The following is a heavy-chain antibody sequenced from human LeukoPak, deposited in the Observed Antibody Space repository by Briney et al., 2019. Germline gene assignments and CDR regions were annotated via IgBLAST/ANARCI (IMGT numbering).Heavy chain of an antibody. V-gene: IGHV3-30*18. Sequence: GGSLRLSCAASGFTFSSYGMHWVRQAPGKGLEWVAVISYDGSNKYYADSVKGRFTISRDNSKNTLYLQMNSLRAEDTAVYYCAKGDCSSTSCYISDYWGQGTLVTVSS. CDR1: GFTFSSYG. CDR2: ISYDGSNK. J-gene: IGHJ4*02. CDR3: AKGDCSSTSCYISDY. D-gene: IGHD2-2*01.